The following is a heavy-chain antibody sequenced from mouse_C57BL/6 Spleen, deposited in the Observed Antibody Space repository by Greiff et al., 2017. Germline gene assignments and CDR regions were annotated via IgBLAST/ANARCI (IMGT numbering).Heavy chain of an antibody. Sequence: VQLKESGGGLVKPGGSLKLSCAASGFTFSSYAMSWVRQTPEKRLEWVATISDGGSYTYYPDNVKGRFTISRDNAKNNLYLQMSHLKSEDTAMYYCARVRQVTSFDYWGQGTTLTVSS. D-gene: IGHD2-2*01. V-gene: IGHV5-4*01. J-gene: IGHJ2*01. CDR3: ARVRQVTSFDY. CDR1: GFTFSSYA. CDR2: ISDGGSYT.